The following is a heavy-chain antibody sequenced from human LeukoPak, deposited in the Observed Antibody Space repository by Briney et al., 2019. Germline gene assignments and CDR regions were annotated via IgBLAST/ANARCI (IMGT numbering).Heavy chain of an antibody. V-gene: IGHV3-30*04. CDR3: ARDWEGDGYLDY. CDR2: ISYDGSNK. Sequence: RSGGSLRLSCAASGFTFSSYAMHWVRQAPGKGLEWVAVISYDGSNKYYADSVKGRFTISRDNSKNTLYLQMNSLRAEDTAVYYCARDWEGDGYLDYWGQGTLVTVSS. D-gene: IGHD5-24*01. J-gene: IGHJ4*02. CDR1: GFTFSSYA.